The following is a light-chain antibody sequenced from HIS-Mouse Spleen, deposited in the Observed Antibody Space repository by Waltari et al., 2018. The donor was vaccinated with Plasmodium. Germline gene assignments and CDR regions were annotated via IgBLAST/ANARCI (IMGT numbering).Light chain of an antibody. J-gene: IGLJ2*01. CDR1: SGHSSYA. CDR2: LNSDGSH. V-gene: IGLV4-69*01. Sequence: QLVLTQSPSASASLGASVTLTCTLSSGHSSYAIACHQQQPEKGPRYLMKLNSDGSHSKGDGIPDRFSGSSSGAERYLTISSLQSEDEADYYCQTWGTGTVVFGGGTKLTVL. CDR3: QTWGTGTVV.